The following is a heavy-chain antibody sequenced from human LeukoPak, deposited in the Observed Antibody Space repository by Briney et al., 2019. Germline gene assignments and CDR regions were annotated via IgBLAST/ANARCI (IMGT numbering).Heavy chain of an antibody. V-gene: IGHV3-23*01. D-gene: IGHD6-19*01. CDR3: TTAGGNIAVAGTGFQFDY. Sequence: EAGGSLRLSCAASGFTFSSYAMSWVRQAPGKGLEWVSAISGSGGSTYYADSVKGRFTISRDNSKNTLYLQMNSLRAEDTAVYYCTTAGGNIAVAGTGFQFDYWGQGTLVTVSS. CDR1: GFTFSSYA. CDR2: ISGSGGST. J-gene: IGHJ4*02.